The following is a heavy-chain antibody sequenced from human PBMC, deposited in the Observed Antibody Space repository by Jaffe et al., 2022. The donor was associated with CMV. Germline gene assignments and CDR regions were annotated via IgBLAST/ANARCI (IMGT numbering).Heavy chain of an antibody. J-gene: IGHJ3*02. Sequence: EVQLVESGGGLVQPGGSLRLSCAASGFTFSSYSMNWVRQAPGKGLEWVSYISSSSSTIYYADSVKGRFTISRDNAKNSLYLQMNSLRDEDTAVYYCARFSAHPQRYCSSTSCYTEVRAFDIWGQGTMVTVSS. D-gene: IGHD2-2*02. CDR2: ISSSSSTI. CDR3: ARFSAHPQRYCSSTSCYTEVRAFDI. CDR1: GFTFSSYS. V-gene: IGHV3-48*02.